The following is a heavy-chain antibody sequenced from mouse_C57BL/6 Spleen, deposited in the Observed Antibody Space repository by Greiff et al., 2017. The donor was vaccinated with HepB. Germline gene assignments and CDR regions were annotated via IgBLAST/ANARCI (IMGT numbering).Heavy chain of an antibody. CDR2: ISSGGDYI. V-gene: IGHV5S21*01. CDR1: GFTFSSYA. Sequence: EVHLVESGAGLVKPGGSLKLSCAASGFTFSSYAMSWVRQTPEKRLEWVAYISSGGDYIYYADTVKGRFTISRDNARNTLYLQISSLKSEDTAMYYCAIEDYYSAMDYWGQGTSVTVSS. J-gene: IGHJ4*01. CDR3: AIEDYYSAMDY.